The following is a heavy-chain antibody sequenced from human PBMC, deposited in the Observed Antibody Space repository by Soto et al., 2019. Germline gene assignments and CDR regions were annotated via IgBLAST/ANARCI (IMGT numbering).Heavy chain of an antibody. CDR2: IYYSGST. CDR1: GGSISSSSYY. D-gene: IGHD2-21*01. V-gene: IGHV4-39*01. J-gene: IGHJ5*02. CDR3: ARLLWYDNWFDP. Sequence: SETLSLTCTVSGGSISSSSYYWGWIRQPPGKGLEWIGSIYYSGSTYYNPSLKSRVTISVDTSKNQFSLKLSSVTAADTAVYYCARLLWYDNWFDPWGQGTLVTVSS.